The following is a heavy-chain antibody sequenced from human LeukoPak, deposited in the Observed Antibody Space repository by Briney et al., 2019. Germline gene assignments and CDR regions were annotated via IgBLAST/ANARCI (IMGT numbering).Heavy chain of an antibody. Sequence: PSETLSLTCAVYGGSFSDYYWSWVRQAPGKGLEWIGEINHSGSTNYNPSLKSRVAMSVDTSKNQFSLKLTSVTAADTAVYYCARAYDYWGQGTLVTVSS. V-gene: IGHV4-34*01. CDR1: GGSFSDYY. CDR3: ARAYDY. J-gene: IGHJ4*02. CDR2: INHSGST.